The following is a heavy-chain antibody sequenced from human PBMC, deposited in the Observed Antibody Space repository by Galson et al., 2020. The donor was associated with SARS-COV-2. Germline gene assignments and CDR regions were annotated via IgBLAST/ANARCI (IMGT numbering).Heavy chain of an antibody. CDR3: TTDVAPLDFWSTDYYYYYYMDV. J-gene: IGHJ6*03. D-gene: IGHD3-3*01. V-gene: IGHV3-15*01. CDR1: GFTFSNAW. Sequence: GESLKISCAASGFTFSNAWMSWVRQAPGKGLEWVGRIKSKTDGGTTDYAAPVKGRFTISRDDSKNTLYLQMNSLKTEDTAVYYCTTDVAPLDFWSTDYYYYYYMDVWGKGTTVTVSS. CDR2: IKSKTDGGTT.